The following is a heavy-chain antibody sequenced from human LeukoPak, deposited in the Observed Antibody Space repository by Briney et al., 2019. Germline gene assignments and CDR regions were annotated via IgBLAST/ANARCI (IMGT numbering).Heavy chain of an antibody. CDR1: GFTFSDYS. J-gene: IGHJ4*02. Sequence: GGSLRLSCAASGFTFSDYSMNWVRQAPGKGLEWISYVGISSGNTKYADSVKGRFTISGDSAKNSVFLQMNNLRVEDTAVYYCPRDPRSAFDTWGQGALVPVSS. V-gene: IGHV3-48*04. CDR3: PRDPRSAFDT. CDR2: VGISSGNT.